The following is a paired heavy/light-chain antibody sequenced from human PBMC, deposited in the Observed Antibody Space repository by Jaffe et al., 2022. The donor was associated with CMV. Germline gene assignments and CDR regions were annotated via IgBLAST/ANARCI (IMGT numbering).Heavy chain of an antibody. J-gene: IGHJ4*02. V-gene: IGHV1-18*01. CDR1: GYTFTSYG. CDR3: ARGARTGTTKDYFDY. CDR2: ISADNGNT. D-gene: IGHD1-7*01. Sequence: QVQLVQSGAEVTNPGASVKVSCKASGYTFTSYGIGWVRQAPGQGLEWMGWISADNGNTNYAQKFQGRVTMTTDTSTSTAYMELRSLRSDDTALYYCARGARTGTTKDYFDYWGQGTLVTVSS.
Light chain of an antibody. V-gene: IGKV4-1*01. CDR1: QSVLYSSNNKNY. CDR2: WAS. J-gene: IGKJ4*01. CDR3: QQYHSSALT. Sequence: DIVMTQSPDSLAVSLGERATINCKSSQSVLYSSNNKNYLAWYQQKPGQPPKLLIYWASTRESGVPDRFSGSGSGTDFTLTISSLQAEDVAVYFCQQYHSSALTFGGGTKVEIK.